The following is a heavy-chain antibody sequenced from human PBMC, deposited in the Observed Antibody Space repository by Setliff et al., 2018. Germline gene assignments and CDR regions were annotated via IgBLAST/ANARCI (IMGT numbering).Heavy chain of an antibody. Sequence: LSLSCAASGFTFTNYAMTWVRQAPGKGLEWVSGFRGSGGTTYYADSVKGRFTISRDNAKNSLYLQMNGLRAEDTAVYYCARVGRNQNSGSYRAEFFQHWGQGTLVTVSS. CDR3: ARVGRNQNSGSYRAEFFQH. V-gene: IGHV3-23*01. D-gene: IGHD1-26*01. CDR1: GFTFTNYA. J-gene: IGHJ1*01. CDR2: FRGSGGTT.